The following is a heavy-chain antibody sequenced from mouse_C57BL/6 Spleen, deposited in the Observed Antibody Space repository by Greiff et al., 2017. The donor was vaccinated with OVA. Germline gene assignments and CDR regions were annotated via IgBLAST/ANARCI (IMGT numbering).Heavy chain of an antibody. D-gene: IGHD1-1*01. Sequence: EVKLVESGGGLVQPKGSLKLSCAASGFSFNTYAMNWVRQAPGKGLEWVARIRSKSNNYATYYADSVKDRFTISRDDSESMLYLQMNNLKTEDTAMYYCVRRYFNFDYWGQGTTLTVSS. CDR3: VRRYFNFDY. CDR1: GFSFNTYA. V-gene: IGHV10-1*01. J-gene: IGHJ2*01. CDR2: IRSKSNNYAT.